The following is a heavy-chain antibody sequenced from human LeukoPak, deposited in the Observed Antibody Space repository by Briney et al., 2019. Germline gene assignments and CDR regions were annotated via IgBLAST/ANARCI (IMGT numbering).Heavy chain of an antibody. D-gene: IGHD6-19*01. J-gene: IGHJ3*02. Sequence: SETLSLTCTVSGGSISSYYWSWIRQLTGKGLEWIGYIHYSGDTNYNPSLKSRVIISVDTSKNQFSLKLTSVTAADTAVYYCARGIAVGGSPTDAFDIWGQGTMVTVSS. CDR2: IHYSGDT. V-gene: IGHV4-59*01. CDR1: GGSISSYY. CDR3: ARGIAVGGSPTDAFDI.